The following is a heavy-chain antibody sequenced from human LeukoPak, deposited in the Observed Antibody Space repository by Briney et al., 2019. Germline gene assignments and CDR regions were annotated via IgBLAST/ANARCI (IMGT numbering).Heavy chain of an antibody. D-gene: IGHD3-10*01. CDR1: GHTFTGYY. Sequence: ASVKVSCKVSGHTFTGYYMHWVRQAPGHGLEWMGRFDPYTGGANYAQKLQGRVTMTTDTSTSTAYMELRSLRSDDTAVYYCARRGPRGGSGSYGVDYWGQGTLVTVSS. V-gene: IGHV1-2*06. J-gene: IGHJ4*02. CDR3: ARRGPRGGSGSYGVDY. CDR2: FDPYTGGA.